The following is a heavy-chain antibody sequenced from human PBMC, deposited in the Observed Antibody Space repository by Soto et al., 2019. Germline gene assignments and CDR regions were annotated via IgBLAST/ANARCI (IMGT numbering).Heavy chain of an antibody. V-gene: IGHV1-46*01. Sequence: QVQLVQSGPEVKKPGAPVKIACKASGYPFTSQYIHWVRHAPGQGFQWMGIINPRDGKTTYAQNYQGTITMIRDTSTSTLYLGLTRLTSDDTAVYYCGRVGQVLAETFDSWGQGTLITVSS. J-gene: IGHJ4*02. CDR2: INPRDGKT. CDR3: GRVGQVLAETFDS. CDR1: GYPFTSQY. D-gene: IGHD3-3*01.